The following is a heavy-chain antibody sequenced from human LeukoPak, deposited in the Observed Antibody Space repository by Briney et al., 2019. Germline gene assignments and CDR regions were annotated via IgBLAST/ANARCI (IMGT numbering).Heavy chain of an antibody. J-gene: IGHJ5*02. CDR2: IYYSGST. D-gene: IGHD3-3*01. Sequence: SETLSLTCTVSGGSIISSSYYWGWIRQPPGKGLEWIGSIYYSGSTYYNPSLKSRVTISVDTSKNQFSLKLSSVTAADTAVYYGARHMGVVIIIWFDPWGQGHLVTVSS. CDR3: ARHMGVVIIIWFDP. V-gene: IGHV4-39*01. CDR1: GGSIISSSYY.